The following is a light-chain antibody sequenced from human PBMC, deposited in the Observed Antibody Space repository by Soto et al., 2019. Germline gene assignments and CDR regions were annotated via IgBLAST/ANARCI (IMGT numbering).Light chain of an antibody. J-gene: IGLJ2*01. CDR2: GNS. V-gene: IGLV1-40*01. CDR1: SSNIGAGYD. Sequence: QSVLTQPPPVSGAPGQRVTISCTGSSSNIGAGYDVHWYQQLPGTAPKLLIYGNSNRPSGVPDRFSGSKSGTSASLAITGLQAEDGADYYCQSYDSSLSVVFGGGTKVTVL. CDR3: QSYDSSLSVV.